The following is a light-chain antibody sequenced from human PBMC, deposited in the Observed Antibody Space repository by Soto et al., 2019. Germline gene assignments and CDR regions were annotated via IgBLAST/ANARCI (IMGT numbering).Light chain of an antibody. V-gene: IGLV1-40*01. J-gene: IGLJ1*01. CDR3: QSYDSTLSARYV. Sequence: QSVLTQPPSVSGAPGQRVTISCTGSSSNIGAGYDVHWYQQRPGTAPKLLIFGNTNRPSGVPDRFSGSKSGTSASLAITGLQAEDEGDYYCQSYDSTLSARYVFGTGTKVTAL. CDR1: SSNIGAGYD. CDR2: GNT.